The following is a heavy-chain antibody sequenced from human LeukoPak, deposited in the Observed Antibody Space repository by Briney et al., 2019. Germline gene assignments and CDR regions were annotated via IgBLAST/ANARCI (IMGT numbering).Heavy chain of an antibody. J-gene: IGHJ4*02. Sequence: GGSLRLSCAASGFTFSSYEMNWVRQAPGKGLEWVSYISSSGSTIYYADSVKGRFTISRDNAKNSLYLQMNSLRAEDTAVYYCASPLQTCGGNGPYDYWGQGTLVTVSS. D-gene: IGHD2-15*01. V-gene: IGHV3-48*03. CDR1: GFTFSSYE. CDR2: ISSSGSTI. CDR3: ASPLQTCGGNGPYDY.